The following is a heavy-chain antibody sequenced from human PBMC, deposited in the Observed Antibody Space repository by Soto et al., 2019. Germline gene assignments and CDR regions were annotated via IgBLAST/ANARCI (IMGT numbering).Heavy chain of an antibody. Sequence: KSSETLSLTCSVSGGSVSYKTYYWSWIRHPPGKRLEWIGYVYYSGTTNYNPSLKSRVTISVDLSKNRFSLRLSSVTTADTALYYCARTTAVPNTLRSRYFFDYWGQGTLVTVSS. J-gene: IGHJ4*02. CDR1: GGSVSYKTYY. D-gene: IGHD4-17*01. V-gene: IGHV4-61*01. CDR2: VYYSGTT. CDR3: ARTTAVPNTLRSRYFFDY.